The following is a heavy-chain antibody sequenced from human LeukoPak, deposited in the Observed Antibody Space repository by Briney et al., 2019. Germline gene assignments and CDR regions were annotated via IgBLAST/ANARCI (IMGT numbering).Heavy chain of an antibody. Sequence: HPGGSLRLSCAASGFTFKLYWMHWVRQVPGKRPVWVSRINDDGSDTIYADSVRGRFTISRDDAKNTVYLQMNNLRAEDTAVYYCVRGGPSTWSWGQETLVTASS. CDR2: INDDGSDT. J-gene: IGHJ5*02. CDR3: VRGGPSTWS. CDR1: GFTFKLYW. D-gene: IGHD2-15*01. V-gene: IGHV3-74*01.